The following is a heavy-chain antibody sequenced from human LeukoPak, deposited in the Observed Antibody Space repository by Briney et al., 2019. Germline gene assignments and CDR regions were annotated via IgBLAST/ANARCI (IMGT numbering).Heavy chain of an antibody. Sequence: SVKVSCKASGGTFSSYAISWVRQAPGQGVEWMGGIIPIFGTANYAQKFQGRVTITADKSTSTAYMELSSLRSEDTAVYYCARSRYDILTGYDYWGQGTLVTVSS. CDR1: GGTFSSYA. V-gene: IGHV1-69*06. J-gene: IGHJ4*02. CDR3: ARSRYDILTGYDY. D-gene: IGHD3-9*01. CDR2: IIPIFGTA.